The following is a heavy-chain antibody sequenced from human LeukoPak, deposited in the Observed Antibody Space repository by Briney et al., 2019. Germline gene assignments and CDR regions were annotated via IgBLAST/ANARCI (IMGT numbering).Heavy chain of an antibody. J-gene: IGHJ4*02. CDR3: ANSGYSYGFDY. CDR2: ISYDGSNK. Sequence: GGSLRLSCAASGVTFSSYAMHWVRQAPGKGLEWVAVISYDGSNKYYADSVKGRFTISRDNSKNTLYLQMNSLRAEDTAVYYCANSGYSYGFDYWGQGTLVTVSS. CDR1: GVTFSSYA. D-gene: IGHD5-18*01. V-gene: IGHV3-30-3*01.